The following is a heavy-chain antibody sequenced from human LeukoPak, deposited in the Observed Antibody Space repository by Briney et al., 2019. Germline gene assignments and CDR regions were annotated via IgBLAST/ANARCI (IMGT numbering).Heavy chain of an antibody. D-gene: IGHD6-13*01. CDR3: ARIPRAAAGYGAFDI. Sequence: PSETLSLTCAVSGGSISSSNWWSWVRQPPGKGLEWIGEIYHSGSTNYNPSLKSRVTISVDKSKNQFSLKLSSVTAADTAVYYCARIPRAAAGYGAFDIWGQGTMVTVSS. V-gene: IGHV4-4*02. J-gene: IGHJ3*02. CDR2: IYHSGST. CDR1: GGSISSSNW.